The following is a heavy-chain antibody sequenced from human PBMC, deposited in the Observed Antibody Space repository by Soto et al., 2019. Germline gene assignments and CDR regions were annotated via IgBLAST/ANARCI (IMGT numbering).Heavy chain of an antibody. CDR2: IIYDGSTK. J-gene: IGHJ4*02. V-gene: IGHV3-30*18. Sequence: QVQLVESGGGVVQPGRSLRLSCAASGFTFSSYGMHWVRQAPGKGLEWLAVIIYDGSTKYYADSVKGRFTISRDNSKSTLYLQMNSLRAEDTAVYYCAKDRMGAGVRGYFDYWGQGTLVTFSS. D-gene: IGHD3-10*01. CDR3: AKDRMGAGVRGYFDY. CDR1: GFTFSSYG.